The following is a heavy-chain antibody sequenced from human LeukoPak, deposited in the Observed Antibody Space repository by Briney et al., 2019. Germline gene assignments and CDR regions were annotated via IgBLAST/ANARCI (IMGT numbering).Heavy chain of an antibody. Sequence: PSETLSLTCAVSGYSISSGYYWGWIRQPPGKGLEWIGSIYHSGSTYYNPSLKSRVTISVDTSKNQSSLKLSSVTAADTAVYYCARRITIFGVVITYYFDYWGQGTLVTVSS. D-gene: IGHD3-3*01. CDR2: IYHSGST. CDR3: ARRITIFGVVITYYFDY. CDR1: GYSISSGYY. J-gene: IGHJ4*02. V-gene: IGHV4-38-2*01.